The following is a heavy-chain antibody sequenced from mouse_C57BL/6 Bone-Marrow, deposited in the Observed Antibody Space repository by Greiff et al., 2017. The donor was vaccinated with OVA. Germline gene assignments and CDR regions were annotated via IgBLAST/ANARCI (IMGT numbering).Heavy chain of an antibody. V-gene: IGHV1-64*01. CDR2: IHPNSGST. Sequence: VQLQQPGAELVKPGASVKLSCKASGYTFTSYWMHWVKQRPGQGLEWIGMIHPNSGSTNYNEKFKSKATLTVDKSSSTAYMQLSSLTSEDSAVYYCARRYGSSYEYFDYWGQGTTLTVSS. CDR3: ARRYGSSYEYFDY. D-gene: IGHD1-1*01. J-gene: IGHJ2*01. CDR1: GYTFTSYW.